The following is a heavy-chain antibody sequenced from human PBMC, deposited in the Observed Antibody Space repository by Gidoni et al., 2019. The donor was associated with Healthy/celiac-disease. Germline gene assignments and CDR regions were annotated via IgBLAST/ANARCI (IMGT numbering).Heavy chain of an antibody. CDR2: IIPILGIA. Sequence: QVQLVQSGAEVKTPGSSVKVSCQASGGTFSSYTISWVRQAPGQGLEWMGRIIPILGIANYAQKFQGRVTITADKSTSTAYMELSSLRSEDTAVYYCARATSSSSWYDEFKSRMDVWGQGTTVTVSS. CDR3: ARATSSSSWYDEFKSRMDV. J-gene: IGHJ6*02. D-gene: IGHD6-13*01. V-gene: IGHV1-69*02. CDR1: GGTFSSYT.